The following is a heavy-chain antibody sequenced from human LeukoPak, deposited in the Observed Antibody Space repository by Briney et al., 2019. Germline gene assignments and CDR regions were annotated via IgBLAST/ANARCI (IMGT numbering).Heavy chain of an antibody. Sequence: SETLSLTCTVSGGSISTGGYYRSWIRQHPGKGLEWIAYIYYSGSTYYNPSLKSRVTISVDTSKNQFSLKLSSVTAADTAVYYCARFHTSGYYRHFDFWGQGTLVTVSS. V-gene: IGHV4-31*03. CDR3: ARFHTSGYYRHFDF. CDR2: IYYSGST. CDR1: GGSISTGGYY. J-gene: IGHJ4*02. D-gene: IGHD3-22*01.